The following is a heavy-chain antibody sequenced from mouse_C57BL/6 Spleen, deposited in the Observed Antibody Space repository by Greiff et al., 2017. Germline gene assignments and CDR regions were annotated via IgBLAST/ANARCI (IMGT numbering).Heavy chain of an antibody. Sequence: QVQLQQSGAELARPGASVKLSCKASGYTFTSYGISWVKQRTGQGLEWIGEIYPRSGNTYYNEKFKGKATLTADKSSSTAYMELRSLTSEDSAVYFCAREDYGSSYGAYWGQGTLVTVSA. V-gene: IGHV1-81*01. CDR1: GYTFTSYG. CDR3: AREDYGSSYGAY. J-gene: IGHJ3*01. CDR2: IYPRSGNT. D-gene: IGHD1-1*01.